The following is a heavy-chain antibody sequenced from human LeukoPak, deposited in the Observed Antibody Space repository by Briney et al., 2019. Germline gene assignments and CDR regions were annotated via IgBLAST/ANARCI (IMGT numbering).Heavy chain of an antibody. D-gene: IGHD4-17*01. J-gene: IGHJ4*02. Sequence: GESLKISCKGSGYSFTSYWIAWVRQMPGKGLEWMGIIYPGDSDPRYSPSFQGQVTISADKSISTAYLQWSSLKASDTAMYYCARPLHDYGDYVVDYWGQGILVTVSS. CDR3: ARPLHDYGDYVVDY. CDR1: GYSFTSYW. V-gene: IGHV5-51*01. CDR2: IYPGDSDP.